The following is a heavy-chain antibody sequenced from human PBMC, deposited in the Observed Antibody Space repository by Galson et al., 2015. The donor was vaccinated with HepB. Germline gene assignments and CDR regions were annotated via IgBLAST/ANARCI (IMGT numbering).Heavy chain of an antibody. V-gene: IGHV1-2*04. D-gene: IGHD3-10*01. CDR3: ARDHITMVRGVKVIGEDNYYYYYGMDV. Sequence: SVKVSCKASGYTFTGYYMHWVRQAPGQGLEWMGWINPNSGGTNYAQKFQGWVTMTRDTSISTAYMELSRLRSDDTAVYYCARDHITMVRGVKVIGEDNYYYYYGMDVWGQGTTVTVSS. J-gene: IGHJ6*02. CDR2: INPNSGGT. CDR1: GYTFTGYY.